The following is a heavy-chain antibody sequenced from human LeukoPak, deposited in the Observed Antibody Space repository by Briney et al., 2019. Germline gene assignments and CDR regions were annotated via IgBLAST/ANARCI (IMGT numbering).Heavy chain of an antibody. Sequence: PGGSLRLSCAAPGFAFSSFGMHWVRQSPVKGLEWVAIISFDGSNIYYGDSVRGRFSISRDNSRNTLYLQMNNLRPEDTAVYYCAKSHTPSGYDAYFWGRGTLVTVSS. CDR3: AKSHTPSGYDAYF. V-gene: IGHV3-30*18. CDR2: ISFDGSNI. D-gene: IGHD5-12*01. CDR1: GFAFSSFG. J-gene: IGHJ4*02.